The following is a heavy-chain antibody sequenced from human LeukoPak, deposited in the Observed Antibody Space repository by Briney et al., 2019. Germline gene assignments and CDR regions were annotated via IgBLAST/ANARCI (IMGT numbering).Heavy chain of an antibody. V-gene: IGHV4-38-2*02. CDR3: ARGRHYCTNGVCYKMDWFDP. Sequence: PSETLSLTCTVSGYSISSGYYWGWIRQPPGKGPEWVGEINHSGDTNYNSSLKSRVTISVDTSKNQFSLKLSSVTAADTAVYYCARGRHYCTNGVCYKMDWFDPWGQGTLVTVSS. CDR1: GYSISSGYY. CDR2: INHSGDT. D-gene: IGHD2-8*01. J-gene: IGHJ5*02.